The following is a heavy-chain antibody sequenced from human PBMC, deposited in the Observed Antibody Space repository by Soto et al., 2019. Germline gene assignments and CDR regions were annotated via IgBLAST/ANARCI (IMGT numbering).Heavy chain of an antibody. Sequence: QVQLVQSGAEVKKPGASVKVSCKASGYTFTSYAMHWVRQAPGQRLEWMGWINAGNGNTKYSQKFQGRVTITRDTSASTAYMELSSLRSEDTAVYYCARSGTMVRGVISYWGQGTLVTVSS. V-gene: IGHV1-3*01. CDR3: ARSGTMVRGVISY. CDR2: INAGNGNT. CDR1: GYTFTSYA. J-gene: IGHJ4*02. D-gene: IGHD3-10*01.